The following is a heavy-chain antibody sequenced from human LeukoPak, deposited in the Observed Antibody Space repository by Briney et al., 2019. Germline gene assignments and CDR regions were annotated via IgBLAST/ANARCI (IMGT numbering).Heavy chain of an antibody. CDR1: GYSISSGYY. J-gene: IGHJ2*01. CDR3: ARHETVAWYFDL. CDR2: IYHSGST. Sequence: SETLSLTCTVSGYSISSGYYWGWIRQPPGKGLEWIGSIYHSGSTYYNPSLKSRVTISVDTSKNQFSLKLSSVTAADTAVYYCARHETVAWYFDLWGRGTLVTVSS. V-gene: IGHV4-38-2*02. D-gene: IGHD4-17*01.